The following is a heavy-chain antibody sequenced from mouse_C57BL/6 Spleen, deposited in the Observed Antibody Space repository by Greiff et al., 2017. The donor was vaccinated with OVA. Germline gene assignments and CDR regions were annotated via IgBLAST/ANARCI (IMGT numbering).Heavy chain of an antibody. CDR1: GFTFSSYA. Sequence: EVQGVESGGGLVKPGGSLKLSCAASGFTFSSYAMSWVRQTPEKRLEWVATISDGGSYTYYPDNVKGRFTISRDNAKNNLYLQMSHLKSEDTAMYYCASGGRSMIIWYFDVWGTGTTVTVSS. CDR2: ISDGGSYT. V-gene: IGHV5-4*01. D-gene: IGHD2-4*01. CDR3: ASGGRSMIIWYFDV. J-gene: IGHJ1*03.